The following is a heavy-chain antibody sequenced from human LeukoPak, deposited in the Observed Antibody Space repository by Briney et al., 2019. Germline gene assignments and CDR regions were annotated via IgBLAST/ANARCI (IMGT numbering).Heavy chain of an antibody. CDR1: GGTFSSYA. Sequence: SVKVSCKASGGTFSSYAISWVRQAPGQGLEWMGGIIPIFGTANYAQKFQGRVTITADKSTSTAYMELSSLRSEDTAVYYCASYLQLLWFAFDIWGQGTMVTVSS. CDR2: IIPIFGTA. V-gene: IGHV1-69*06. D-gene: IGHD3-10*01. J-gene: IGHJ3*02. CDR3: ASYLQLLWFAFDI.